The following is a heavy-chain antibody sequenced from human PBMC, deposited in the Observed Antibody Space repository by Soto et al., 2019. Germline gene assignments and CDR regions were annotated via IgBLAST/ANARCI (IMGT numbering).Heavy chain of an antibody. CDR3: ARQPLLWFGESRHYYYMDV. V-gene: IGHV5-51*01. D-gene: IGHD3-10*01. CDR2: IYPGDSYT. CDR1: GYSFTSYW. J-gene: IGHJ6*03. Sequence: GESLKISCKGSGYSFTSYWIGWVRQMPGKGLEWMGFIYPGDSYTRYSPSFQGQVTISADKSISTAYLQWSSLKASDTAMYYCARQPLLWFGESRHYYYMDVWGKGTTVTVSS.